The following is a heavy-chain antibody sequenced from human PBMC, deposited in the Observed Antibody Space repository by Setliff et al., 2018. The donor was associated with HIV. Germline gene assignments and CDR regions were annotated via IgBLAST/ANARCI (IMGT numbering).Heavy chain of an antibody. J-gene: IGHJ4*02. Sequence: PGGSLRLSCAASGFTFGSYAMHWVRQAPGKGLEWVSGCSGDSTYYADSVKGRFTISRDNSKNTLYLQMNSLKTEDTAVYYCAKPRRYNTYYFDHWGQGTLVTVSS. CDR3: AKPRRYNTYYFDH. V-gene: IGHV3-23*01. CDR1: GFTFGSYA. D-gene: IGHD3-3*01. CDR2: CSGDST.